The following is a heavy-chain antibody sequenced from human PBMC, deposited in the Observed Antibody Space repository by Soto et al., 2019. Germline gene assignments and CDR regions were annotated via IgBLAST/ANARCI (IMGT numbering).Heavy chain of an antibody. CDR1: GGSISGYY. J-gene: IGHJ4*02. CDR2: IYYSGSA. CDR3: ARARYDSSGYYYLDY. Sequence: SETLGLTCTVSGGSISGYYWSWIRQPPGKGLEWIGYIYYSGSAIYNPSLKSRVTISVDTSKNQFSLKLSSVTAADTAVYYCARARYDSSGYYYLDYWRQGTLVTVSS. V-gene: IGHV4-59*01. D-gene: IGHD3-22*01.